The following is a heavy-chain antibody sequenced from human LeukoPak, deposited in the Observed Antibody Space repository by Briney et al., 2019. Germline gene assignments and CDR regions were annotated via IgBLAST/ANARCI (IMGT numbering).Heavy chain of an antibody. CDR3: AKDLGYCSSFSCPFDY. Sequence: GGSLRLSCAVSGFSFSSYTMSWVRQAPGKGLEWVSAISGSGGSTYYADCVKGRFTISRDNSKNTLFLQMNSLRAEDTAVYYRAKDLGYCSSFSCPFDYWGQGTLVTVSS. J-gene: IGHJ4*02. D-gene: IGHD2-2*01. CDR2: ISGSGGST. CDR1: GFSFSSYT. V-gene: IGHV3-23*01.